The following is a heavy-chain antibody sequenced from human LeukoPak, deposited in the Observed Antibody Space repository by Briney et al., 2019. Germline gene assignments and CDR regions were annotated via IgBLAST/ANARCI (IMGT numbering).Heavy chain of an antibody. Sequence: SETLSLTCAVYGGSFSGYYWSWIRQPPGKGLEWIGEINHSGSTNYNPSLKSRVTISVDTSKNQFSLKLSSVTAADTAVYYCARVRGRGTLNKYYFDYWGQGTLVTVSS. V-gene: IGHV4-34*01. J-gene: IGHJ4*02. D-gene: IGHD1/OR15-1a*01. CDR2: INHSGST. CDR1: GGSFSGYY. CDR3: ARVRGRGTLNKYYFDY.